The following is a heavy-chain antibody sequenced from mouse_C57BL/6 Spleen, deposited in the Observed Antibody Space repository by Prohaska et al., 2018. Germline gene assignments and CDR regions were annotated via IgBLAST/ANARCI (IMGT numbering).Heavy chain of an antibody. D-gene: IGHD2-5*01. CDR3: MRYSNYWYFDV. CDR2: LNSDDSEI. Sequence: EVQLLETGGGLVQPGGSRGLSCEGSGFTFSGFWMSWVRQTPWKTLEWIGELNSDDSEINNASSIKNRFTIFRDNERRTLYLHMSNVRSEDKATYFWMRYSNYWYFDVWGTVTTVTFSS. V-gene: IGHV11-2*01. J-gene: IGHJ1*03. CDR1: GFTFSGFW.